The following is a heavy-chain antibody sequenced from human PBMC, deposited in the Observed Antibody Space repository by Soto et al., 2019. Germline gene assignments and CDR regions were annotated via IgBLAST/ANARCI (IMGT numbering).Heavy chain of an antibody. CDR3: ARELRGRGSGRFAP. Sequence: QVQLQESGPGLVKPSQTLSLTCTVSGDSITSGGYYWTWIRQHPGKGLEWIGYIYYSGVTYYNPSLKGRVTVSVDTSKNQFSLKLSSMTAADTAVYFCARELRGRGSGRFAPWGQGTLVTVSS. J-gene: IGHJ5*02. D-gene: IGHD3-10*01. V-gene: IGHV4-31*03. CDR1: GDSITSGGYY. CDR2: IYYSGVT.